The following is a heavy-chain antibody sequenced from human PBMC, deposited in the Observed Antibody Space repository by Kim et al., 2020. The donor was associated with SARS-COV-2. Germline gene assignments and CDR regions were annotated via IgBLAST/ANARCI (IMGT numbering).Heavy chain of an antibody. CDR3: ARGYLRSWYTNWFDP. Sequence: SETLSLTCAVYGGSFSGYYWSWIRQPPGKGLEWIGEINHSGSTNYNPSLKSRVTISVDTSKNQFSLKLSSVTAADTAVYYCARGYLRSWYTNWFDPWGQGTLVTVSS. CDR1: GGSFSGYY. J-gene: IGHJ5*02. V-gene: IGHV4-34*01. CDR2: INHSGST. D-gene: IGHD6-13*01.